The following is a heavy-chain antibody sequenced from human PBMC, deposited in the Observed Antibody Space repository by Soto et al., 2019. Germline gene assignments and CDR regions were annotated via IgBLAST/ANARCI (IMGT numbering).Heavy chain of an antibody. CDR3: AREGPSGSYYFDY. CDR1: GYTFTGYY. Sequence: ASVKVSCKASGYTFTGYYMHWVRQAPGQGLEWMGWINPNSGGTNYAQKFQGWVTMTRDTSISTAYMELSRLRSDDTAAYYCAREGPSGSYYFDYWGQRTLATVSS. V-gene: IGHV1-2*04. D-gene: IGHD1-26*01. CDR2: INPNSGGT. J-gene: IGHJ4*02.